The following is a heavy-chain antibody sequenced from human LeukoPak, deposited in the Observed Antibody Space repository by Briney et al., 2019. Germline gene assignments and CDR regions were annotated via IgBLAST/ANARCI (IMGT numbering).Heavy chain of an antibody. CDR1: GFTFSNAW. D-gene: IGHD5-18*01. J-gene: IGHJ4*02. V-gene: IGHV3-23*01. CDR3: AKEFGTYSYGYTFG. CDR2: ISGSGGST. Sequence: PGGSLRLSCATSGFTFSNAWMSWVRQAPGKGLEWVSAISGSGGSTYYADSVKGRFTISRDNSKNTLYLQMNSLRAEDTAVYYCAKEFGTYSYGYTFGWGQGTLVTVSS.